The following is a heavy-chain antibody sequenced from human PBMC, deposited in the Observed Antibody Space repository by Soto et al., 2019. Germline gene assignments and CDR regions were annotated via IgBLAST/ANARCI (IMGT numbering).Heavy chain of an antibody. CDR3: ARDIVVGPAAVXMRRVSGAQPYHYAMDV. V-gene: IGHV1-46*01. CDR2: INPSGGST. Sequence: ASVKVSCKASGYTFTRYHMHWVRQAPGQGLEWMGIINPSGGSTIYTQNFQGRVTMTRDTSTSTVYMELSSLRSEDTAVYYCARDIVVGPAAVXMRRVSGAQPYHYAMDVWGQGTTVTVSS. CDR1: GYTFTRYH. J-gene: IGHJ6*02. D-gene: IGHD2-2*01.